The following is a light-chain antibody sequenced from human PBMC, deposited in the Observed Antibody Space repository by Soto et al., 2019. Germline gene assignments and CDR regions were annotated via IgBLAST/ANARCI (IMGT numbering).Light chain of an antibody. CDR3: QQYDSSPKT. CDR2: DAS. V-gene: IGKV3-20*01. Sequence: PGERATLSCMASQSISTFLAWYQQRPGQTPRLLIYDASNRAPGIPARFSGSGSGTDFTLTISRLEPEDFAVYYCQQYDSSPKTFGQGTKVDI. CDR1: QSISTF. J-gene: IGKJ1*01.